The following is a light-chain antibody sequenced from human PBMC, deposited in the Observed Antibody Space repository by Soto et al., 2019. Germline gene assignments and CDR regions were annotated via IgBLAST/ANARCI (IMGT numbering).Light chain of an antibody. CDR3: HQYGDSPWT. J-gene: IGKJ1*01. CDR2: GPS. V-gene: IGKV3-20*01. Sequence: EIVLTQSPGTLSLSPGESATLSCRASQSVNNRYLAWYQQKPGRAPSLLIYGPSGRATGIPDRFSGSGSGTDFTLTISRLEPEDFAVYYCHQYGDSPWTFGQGTRVEIK. CDR1: QSVNNRY.